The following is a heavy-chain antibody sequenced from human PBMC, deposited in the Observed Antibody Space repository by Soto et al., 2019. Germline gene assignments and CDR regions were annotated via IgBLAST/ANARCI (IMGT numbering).Heavy chain of an antibody. CDR2: IRSKAYGGTT. CDR1: GFTFGDYA. CDR3: TRDSLLYYYDSSGYPFDY. Sequence: TGGSLRLSCTASGFTFGDYAMSWVRQAPGKGLEWVGFIRSKAYGGTTEYAASVKGRFTISRDDSKSIAYLQMNSLKTEDTAVYYCTRDSLLYYYDSSGYPFDYWGQGTLVTVSS. D-gene: IGHD3-22*01. J-gene: IGHJ4*02. V-gene: IGHV3-49*04.